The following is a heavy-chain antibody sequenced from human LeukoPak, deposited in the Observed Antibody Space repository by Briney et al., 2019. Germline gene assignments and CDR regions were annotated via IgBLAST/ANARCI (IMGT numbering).Heavy chain of an antibody. CDR1: GGSISSSSYY. CDR2: INHSGST. D-gene: IGHD3-10*01. Sequence: PSETLSLTCTVSGGSISSSSYYWGWIRQPPGKGLEWIGEINHSGSTNYNPSLKSRVTISVDTSKNQFSLKLSSVTAADTAVYYCASGHHSFGSGRRRVWFDPWGQGTLVTVSS. CDR3: ASGHHSFGSGRRRVWFDP. J-gene: IGHJ5*02. V-gene: IGHV4-39*07.